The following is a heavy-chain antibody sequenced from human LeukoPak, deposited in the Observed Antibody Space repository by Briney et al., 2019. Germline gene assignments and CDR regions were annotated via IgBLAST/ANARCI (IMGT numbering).Heavy chain of an antibody. V-gene: IGHV1-8*01. CDR1: GYTFTSHH. CDR2: MNPESGNT. CDR3: ARGRPSNLKGIY. Sequence: ASVKVSCKASGYTFTSHHVNWVRQATGQGFEWMGWMNPESGNTDFAQKFQGRFTMTWDTSLSTAYMELSSLASEDTAVYYCARGRPSNLKGIYWGQGTLVTVSS. J-gene: IGHJ4*02.